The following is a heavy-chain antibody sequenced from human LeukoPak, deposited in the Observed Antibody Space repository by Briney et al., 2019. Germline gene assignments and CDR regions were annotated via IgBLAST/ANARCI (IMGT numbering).Heavy chain of an antibody. CDR3: ARRGTSARGYRFDY. CDR1: GGSFSGYY. D-gene: IGHD5-18*01. J-gene: IGHJ4*02. V-gene: IGHV4-34*01. CDR2: INHSGST. Sequence: SETLSLTCAVYGGSFSGYYWSWIRQPPGKGLEWIGEINHSGSTSYNPSLKSRVTISVDTSKNQFSLKLSSVTAADTAVYYCARRGTSARGYRFDYWGQGTLVTVSS.